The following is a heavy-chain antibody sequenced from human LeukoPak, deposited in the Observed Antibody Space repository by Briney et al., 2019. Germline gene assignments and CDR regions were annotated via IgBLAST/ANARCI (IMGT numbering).Heavy chain of an antibody. CDR2: IYYSGST. CDR3: ATLAANGDNYFDY. Sequence: SETLSLTCTVSGGSISSYYWSWIRQPPGKGLEWIGYIYYSGSTNYNPSLKSRVTISVDTSKNQFSLNLTSVTAADTAIYYCATLAANGDNYFDYWGQGIVVAVSS. J-gene: IGHJ4*02. D-gene: IGHD4-17*01. V-gene: IGHV4-59*03. CDR1: GGSISSYY.